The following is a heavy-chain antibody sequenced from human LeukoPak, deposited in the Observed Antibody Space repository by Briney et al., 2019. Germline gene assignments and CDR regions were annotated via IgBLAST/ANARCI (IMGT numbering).Heavy chain of an antibody. CDR1: GGTFSSYA. D-gene: IGHD2/OR15-2a*01. J-gene: IGHJ6*02. CDR2: IIPIFGTA. Sequence: SVKVSCRASGGTFSSYAISWVRQAPGQGLEWMGGIIPIFGTANYAQKFQGRVTITADESTSTAYMELSSLRSEDTAVYYCASPIVHPYYGMDVWGQGTTVTVSS. CDR3: ASPIVHPYYGMDV. V-gene: IGHV1-69*13.